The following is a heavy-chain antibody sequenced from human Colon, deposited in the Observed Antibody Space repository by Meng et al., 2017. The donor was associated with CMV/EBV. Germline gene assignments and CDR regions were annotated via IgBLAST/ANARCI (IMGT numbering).Heavy chain of an antibody. Sequence: GESLKISCAASGFTFSSYWMSWVRQAPGKGPEWMANIKRDGSEKYYVDSVKARFTISRDNAKNSLYLQMNSLRAEDTAVYYCARIFCTTTDCYYDYWGRGTLVTVSS. CDR2: IKRDGSEK. CDR1: GFTFSSYW. J-gene: IGHJ4*02. CDR3: ARIFCTTTDCYYDY. D-gene: IGHD2-8*01. V-gene: IGHV3-7*01.